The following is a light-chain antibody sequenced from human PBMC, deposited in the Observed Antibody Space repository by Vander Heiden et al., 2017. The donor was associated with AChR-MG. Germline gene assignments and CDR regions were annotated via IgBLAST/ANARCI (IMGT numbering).Light chain of an antibody. J-gene: IGKJ1*01. Sequence: DIQMTQSPSTLSASVGDRVTVTCRASQSVYSWLAWYQQKPGKAPILLIYDASSLKSGVPSRFSGSGSGTEFTLTITSLQPDDFATYYCQQYDNYSWTFGQGTKVEIK. CDR1: QSVYSW. V-gene: IGKV1-5*01. CDR3: QQYDNYSWT. CDR2: DAS.